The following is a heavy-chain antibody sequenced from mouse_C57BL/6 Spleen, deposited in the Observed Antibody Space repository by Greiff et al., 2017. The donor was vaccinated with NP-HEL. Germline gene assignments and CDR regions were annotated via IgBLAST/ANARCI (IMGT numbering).Heavy chain of an antibody. Sequence: QVQLQQPGAELVKPGASVKLSCKASGYTFTSYWMQWVKQRPGQGLEWIGEIDPSDSYTNYNQKFKGKATLTVDTTSSTAYMQLSSLTSEDSAVYYCDYGSSGAYWGQGTTLTVSS. CDR2: IDPSDSYT. CDR3: DYGSSGAY. D-gene: IGHD1-1*01. CDR1: GYTFTSYW. V-gene: IGHV1-50*01. J-gene: IGHJ2*01.